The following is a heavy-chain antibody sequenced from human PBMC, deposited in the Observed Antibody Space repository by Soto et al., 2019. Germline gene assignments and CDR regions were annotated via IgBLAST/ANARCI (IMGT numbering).Heavy chain of an antibody. CDR2: IKQDGSEK. CDR1: GFTFSSYW. D-gene: IGHD2-2*01. V-gene: IGHV3-7*01. Sequence: GGSLRLSCAASGFTFSSYWMSWVRQAPGKGLEWVANIKQDGSEKYYVDSVKGRFTISRDNAKNSLYLQMNSLRAEDTAVYYCARDSNCSSTSCYVYYYYMDVWGKGTTVTVSS. J-gene: IGHJ6*03. CDR3: ARDSNCSSTSCYVYYYYMDV.